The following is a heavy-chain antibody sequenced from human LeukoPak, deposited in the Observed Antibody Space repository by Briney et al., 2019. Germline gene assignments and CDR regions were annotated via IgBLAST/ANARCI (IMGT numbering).Heavy chain of an antibody. Sequence: GGSLRLSCAASGFTFSSYAMSWVRQAPGKGLEWVSAISGSGGATYYADSVKGRFTISRDNSKNTLYLQMNSLRAEDTAVYYFAKVPVFSLTISEVVTDDAFDIWGQGTIVTVSS. V-gene: IGHV3-23*01. J-gene: IGHJ3*02. CDR1: GFTFSSYA. CDR2: ISGSGGAT. D-gene: IGHD3-3*01. CDR3: AKVPVFSLTISEVVTDDAFDI.